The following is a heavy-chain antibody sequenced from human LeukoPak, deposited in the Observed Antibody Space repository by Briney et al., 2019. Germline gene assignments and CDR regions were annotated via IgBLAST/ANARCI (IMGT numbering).Heavy chain of an antibody. CDR2: VFDGKTT. J-gene: IGHJ4*02. CDR3: ASGAWATRLHS. CDR1: GESLNYYY. V-gene: IGHV4-34*12. D-gene: IGHD5-24*01. Sequence: SETLSLTCAVYGESLNYYYWSWIRQSPEKGLEWIGEVFDGKTTNYNPSLKSRVTISAVTSSNQFSLNLKSVTAADAAVYYCASGAWATRLHSWAQGTLVIVSS.